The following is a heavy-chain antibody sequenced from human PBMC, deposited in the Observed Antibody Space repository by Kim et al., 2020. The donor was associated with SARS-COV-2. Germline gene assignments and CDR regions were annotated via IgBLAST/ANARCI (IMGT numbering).Heavy chain of an antibody. D-gene: IGHD3-16*01. CDR3: AKDGGGDDYGDY. V-gene: IGHV3-23*01. J-gene: IGHJ4*02. Sequence: YYADSVKGRFTISRDNSKNTLYLQMNSLRAEDTAVYYCAKDGGGDDYGDYWGQGTLVTVSS.